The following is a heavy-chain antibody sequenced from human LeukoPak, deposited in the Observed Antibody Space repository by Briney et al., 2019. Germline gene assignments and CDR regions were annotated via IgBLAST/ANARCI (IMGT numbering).Heavy chain of an antibody. V-gene: IGHV4-59*01. CDR2: IYYSGST. J-gene: IGHJ3*02. CDR1: GGSISSYY. D-gene: IGHD2-15*01. CDR3: ARSGGSGRASGTTLGASDI. Sequence: SETLSLTCTVSGGSISSYYWSWIRQPPGKGLEWIGYIYYSGSTNYNPSLKSRVTISVDTSKNQFSLKLTSVTAAVTAVYYCARSGGSGRASGTTLGASDICGQGTMVTVSS.